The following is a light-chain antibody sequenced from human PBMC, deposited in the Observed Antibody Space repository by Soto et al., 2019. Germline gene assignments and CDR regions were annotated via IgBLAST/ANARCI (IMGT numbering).Light chain of an antibody. CDR1: QGIRND. J-gene: IGKJ2*01. CDR2: GAS. CDR3: LQNFNYPYT. Sequence: AIQMTQSPPSLSASVGDRVTITCRASQGIRNDLGWFQQKPGKAPKLLIYGASSLQSGVPSRFSASGSGTDFTLTISSLQPEDFATYYCLQNFNYPYTFGQGTKLEIK. V-gene: IGKV1-6*02.